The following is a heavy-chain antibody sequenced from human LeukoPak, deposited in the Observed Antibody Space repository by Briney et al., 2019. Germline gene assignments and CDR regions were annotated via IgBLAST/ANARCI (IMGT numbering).Heavy chain of an antibody. D-gene: IGHD6-13*01. CDR3: ARGDSSPGDMDV. CDR1: GGSFSGYY. J-gene: IGHJ6*03. Sequence: SETLSLTCAVYGGSFSGYYWSWIRQPPGKGLEWIGEINHSGSTNYNPSLKSRVTISVDTSKNQFSLKLSSVTAADTAVYYCARGDSSPGDMDVWGKGTTVTVSS. V-gene: IGHV4-34*01. CDR2: INHSGST.